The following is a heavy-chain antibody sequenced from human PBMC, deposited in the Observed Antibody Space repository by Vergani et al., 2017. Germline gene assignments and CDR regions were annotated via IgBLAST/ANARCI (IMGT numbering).Heavy chain of an antibody. CDR3: ATKSCGTPGYEIGYFRE. V-gene: IGHV3-23*01. J-gene: IGHJ1*01. CDR1: GFTFSSHA. D-gene: IGHD1-1*01. CDR2: IKNTGDST. Sequence: EVQLLQSEGAVVQPGGSLRLSCVASGFTFSSHAMSWVRQGHGQGLEWVSSIKNTGDSTHYADSVKARFTISRDNSKSTLYLQMNSLRTKDTAVYYCATKSCGTPGYEIGYFREWGQGTLVTVSS.